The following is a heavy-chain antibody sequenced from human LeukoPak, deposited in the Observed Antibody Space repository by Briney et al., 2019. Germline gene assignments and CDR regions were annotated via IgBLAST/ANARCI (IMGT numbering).Heavy chain of an antibody. J-gene: IGHJ4*02. Sequence: ASVKVSCKASGYTFTEYHIQWVRLAPGQGLEWMGWINPDSGGTDYAEKFQGRVTMTRDTSISTAYMEFNRLKSDDTAVYYCVRANPRGNYYDYWGQGTLVTVSS. CDR1: GYTFTEYH. V-gene: IGHV1-2*02. CDR3: VRANPRGNYYDY. CDR2: INPDSGGT.